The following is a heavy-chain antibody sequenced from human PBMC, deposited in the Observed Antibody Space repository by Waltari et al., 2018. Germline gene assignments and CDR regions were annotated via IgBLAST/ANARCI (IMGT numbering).Heavy chain of an antibody. J-gene: IGHJ4*02. CDR2: IIPIFGTA. V-gene: IGHV1-69*01. D-gene: IGHD4-17*01. CDR3: ASHLLSREGVGNGDFLFDY. CDR1: GGTFSSYA. Sequence: QVQLVQSGAEVKKPGSSVKVSCKASGGTFSSYAISWVRQAPGQGLEWMGGIIPIFGTANYAQKFQGRVTITADESTSTAYMELSSLRSEDTAVYYCASHLLSREGVGNGDFLFDYWGQGTLVTVSS.